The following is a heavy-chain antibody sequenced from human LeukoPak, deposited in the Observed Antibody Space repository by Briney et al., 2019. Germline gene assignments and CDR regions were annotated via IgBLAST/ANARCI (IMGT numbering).Heavy chain of an antibody. CDR3: ARGGFWSGHAPRIRPYYFDY. D-gene: IGHD3-3*01. CDR2: IYYSGST. J-gene: IGHJ4*02. Sequence: SETLSLTCTVSSGSISSGGYYWSWIRQHPGKGLEWIGYIYYSGSTYYNPSLKSRVTISVDTSKNQFSLKLSSVTAADTAVYYCARGGFWSGHAPRIRPYYFDYWGQGTLVTVSS. V-gene: IGHV4-31*03. CDR1: SGSISSGGYY.